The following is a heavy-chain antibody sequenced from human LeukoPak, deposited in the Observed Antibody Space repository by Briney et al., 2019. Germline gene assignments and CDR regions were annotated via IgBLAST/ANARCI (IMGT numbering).Heavy chain of an antibody. Sequence: ASVKVSCKASGYTFTGYYMHWVRQAPGQGLEWMGWINPNCGGTNYAQKFQGRVTITTDESTSTAYMELSSLRSEDTAVYYCARDRRGTIFGVVTERPYYYYYYYMDVWGKGTTVTVSS. CDR3: ARDRRGTIFGVVTERPYYYYYYYMDV. J-gene: IGHJ6*03. D-gene: IGHD3-3*01. CDR2: INPNCGGT. V-gene: IGHV1-2*02. CDR1: GYTFTGYY.